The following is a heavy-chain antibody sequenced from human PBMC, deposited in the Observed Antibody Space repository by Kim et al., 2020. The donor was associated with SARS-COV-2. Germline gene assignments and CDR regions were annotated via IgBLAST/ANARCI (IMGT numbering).Heavy chain of an antibody. CDR1: GVSISSYY. J-gene: IGHJ5*02. V-gene: IGHV4-59*01. CDR2: IYYSGST. Sequence: SETLSLTCTVSGVSISSYYWSWIRQPPGKGLEWIAYIYYSGSTNYNPSLKSRVTISVDTSRNEFSLKLTSVTAADTAMYYCARGWLTAPNWFDPWGQGTLVTVSS. CDR3: ARGWLTAPNWFDP. D-gene: IGHD5-12*01.